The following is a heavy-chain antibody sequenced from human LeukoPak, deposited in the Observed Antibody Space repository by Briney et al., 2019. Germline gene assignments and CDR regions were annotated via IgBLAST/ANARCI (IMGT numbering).Heavy chain of an antibody. D-gene: IGHD3-22*01. V-gene: IGHV3-23*01. CDR3: ARDYYMGIVDQ. J-gene: IGHJ5*02. Sequence: PGGSLRLSCAASGFTFSNYAMSWVRQAPGKGLEWVSSISDSGGSTYYADSVKGRFTISRDNAKNTLYLQMNSLRVEDTSVYYCARDYYMGIVDQWGQGTRVTVPS. CDR1: GFTFSNYA. CDR2: ISDSGGST.